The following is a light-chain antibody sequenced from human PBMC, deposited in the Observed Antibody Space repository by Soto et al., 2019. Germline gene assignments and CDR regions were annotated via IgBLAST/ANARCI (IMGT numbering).Light chain of an antibody. V-gene: IGLV2-14*01. CDR2: EVS. Sequence: QSALTQPASVSGSPGQSITISCTGTSSDVGGYDYVSWYQHFPGKAPKLIIYEVSNRPSGVSNRFSGSKSGNTASLTISGLQAEDEADYYRSSYTSSITVDVVFGGGTKVTVL. J-gene: IGLJ2*01. CDR1: SSDVGGYDY. CDR3: SSYTSSITVDVV.